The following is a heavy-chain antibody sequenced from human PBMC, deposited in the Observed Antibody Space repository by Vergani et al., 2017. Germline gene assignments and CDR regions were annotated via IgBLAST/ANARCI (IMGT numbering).Heavy chain of an antibody. CDR1: GFTSSYYG. Sequence: VHLVESGGGVVQPGRSLRLSCVVSGFTSSYYGMHWVRQAPGKGLEWVAVISYGGTQKYYADSVKGRFTISRDNSKSTLYLQMNSLRTEDTSVYYCATKSCGTPGCQIGDFREWGQGTLVTVSS. CDR2: ISYGGTQK. CDR3: ATKSCGTPGCQIGDFRE. D-gene: IGHD1-1*01. V-gene: IGHV3-30*03. J-gene: IGHJ1*01.